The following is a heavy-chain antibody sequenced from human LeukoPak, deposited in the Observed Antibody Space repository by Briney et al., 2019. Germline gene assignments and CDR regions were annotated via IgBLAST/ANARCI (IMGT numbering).Heavy chain of an antibody. J-gene: IGHJ4*02. D-gene: IGHD6-6*01. CDR2: IYYSGST. V-gene: IGHV4-31*03. CDR3: ARDQSMAHFDY. CDR1: GGSISSGGYY. Sequence: SETLSLTCTVSGGSISSGGYYWSWIRQHPGKGLEWIGYIYYSGSTYYNPSLKSRVTISVDTSKNQFSLKLSSVTAADAVVYYCARDQSMAHFDYWGQGTLVTVSS.